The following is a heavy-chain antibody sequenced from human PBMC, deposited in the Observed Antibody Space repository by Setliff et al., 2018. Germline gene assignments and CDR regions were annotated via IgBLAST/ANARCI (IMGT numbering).Heavy chain of an antibody. CDR3: ARVGDSSGWYFSRYFDY. J-gene: IGHJ4*02. CDR2: IYHSGST. Sequence: SETLSLTCTVSGYSISSGYYWGWIRQPPGKGLEWIGSIYHSGSTYYNPSLKSRVTISVDTSKNQFSLKLSSVTAADTAVHYCARVGDSSGWYFSRYFDYWGQGTLVTVSS. D-gene: IGHD6-19*01. V-gene: IGHV4-38-2*02. CDR1: GYSISSGYY.